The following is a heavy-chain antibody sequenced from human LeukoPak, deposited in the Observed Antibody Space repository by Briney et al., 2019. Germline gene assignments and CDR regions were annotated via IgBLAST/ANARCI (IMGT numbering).Heavy chain of an antibody. Sequence: GGSLRLSCAASGFTFSGSAMHWVPQASGKGLEWVGRIRSKANSYATAYAASVKGRFTISRDDSKNTAYLQMNSLKTEDTAVYYCTTLPDYYYYMDVRGKGTTVTVSS. CDR3: TTLPDYYYYMDV. V-gene: IGHV3-73*01. CDR2: IRSKANSYAT. CDR1: GFTFSGSA. J-gene: IGHJ6*03. D-gene: IGHD1-14*01.